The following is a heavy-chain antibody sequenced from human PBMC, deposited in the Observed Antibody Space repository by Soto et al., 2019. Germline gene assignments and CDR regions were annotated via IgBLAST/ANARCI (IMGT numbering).Heavy chain of an antibody. Sequence: QVQLVQSGAEVKKPGSSVKVSCKASGGTFSSYAISWVRQAPGQGLEWMGGIIPIFGTANYAQKFQGRVTLTAEESTSTAYMELSSLRSEDTAVYYRARGRRIVVVTAKVSLNYYSGMDVWGQGTTVTGSS. CDR3: ARGRRIVVVTAKVSLNYYSGMDV. CDR1: GGTFSSYA. D-gene: IGHD2-21*02. CDR2: IIPIFGTA. J-gene: IGHJ6*02. V-gene: IGHV1-69*01.